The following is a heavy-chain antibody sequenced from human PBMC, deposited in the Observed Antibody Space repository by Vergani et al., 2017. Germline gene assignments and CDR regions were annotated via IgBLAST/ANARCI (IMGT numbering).Heavy chain of an antibody. CDR3: AITVTTYHYYDAMDF. CDR2: ISAYNANT. J-gene: IGHJ6*02. D-gene: IGHD4-17*01. V-gene: IGHV1-18*01. Sequence: QVQLVQSADEVKKPGASAQVSCKASGYTFISYGISWVRQAPGQGLEWMGWISAYNANTNYAQKLQGRVTMTTDTSTSTAYMELRSLRSDDTAVYYCAITVTTYHYYDAMDFWGQGTTVTVSS. CDR1: GYTFISYG.